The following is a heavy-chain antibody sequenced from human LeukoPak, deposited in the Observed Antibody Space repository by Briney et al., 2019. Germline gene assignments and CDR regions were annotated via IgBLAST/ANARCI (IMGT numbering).Heavy chain of an antibody. V-gene: IGHV4-31*03. CDR3: AGGLASSKMGY. J-gene: IGHJ4*02. CDR2: IYDNRFT. D-gene: IGHD6-13*01. CDR1: GGSISSGGQY. Sequence: SQTLSLTCTVSGGSISSGGQYWSWTRQHPGEGLEWIGCIYDNRFTYYNPSLESRVTISVDSSENQLSLKFNSVTAADTAVYYCAGGLASSKMGYWGQGTLVTVSS.